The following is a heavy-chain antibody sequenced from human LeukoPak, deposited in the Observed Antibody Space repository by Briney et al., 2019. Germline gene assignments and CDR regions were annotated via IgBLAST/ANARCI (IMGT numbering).Heavy chain of an antibody. D-gene: IGHD6-13*01. V-gene: IGHV4-59*13. CDR1: GGSISSYY. J-gene: IGHJ3*02. CDR3: ARFGFSSSWYADAFDI. CDR2: IYYSGSS. Sequence: SETLSLTCTVSGGSISSYYWSWIRQPPGKGLEWIGYIYYSGSSNYNPSLKSRVTISVDTSKNQFSLKLSSVTAADTAVYYCARFGFSSSWYADAFDIWGQGTMVTVSS.